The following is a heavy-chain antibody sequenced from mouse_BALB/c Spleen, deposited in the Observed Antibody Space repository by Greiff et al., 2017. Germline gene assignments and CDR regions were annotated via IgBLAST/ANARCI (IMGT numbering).Heavy chain of an antibody. CDR2: IYPGSGST. Sequence: LQQPGSELVRPGASVKLSCKASGYTFTSYWMHWVKQRHGQGLEWIGNIYPGSGSTNYDEKFKSKGTLTVDTSSSTAYMHLSSLTSEDSAVYYCTRGDYYGYGDYFDYWGQGTTLTVSS. V-gene: IGHV1S22*01. CDR1: GYTFTSYW. D-gene: IGHD1-2*01. CDR3: TRGDYYGYGDYFDY. J-gene: IGHJ2*01.